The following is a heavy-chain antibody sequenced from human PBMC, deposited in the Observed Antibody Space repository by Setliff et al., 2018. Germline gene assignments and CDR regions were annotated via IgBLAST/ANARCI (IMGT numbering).Heavy chain of an antibody. D-gene: IGHD3-3*01. V-gene: IGHV4-38-2*01. CDR3: VRGFTIFGVVKLERWFDP. CDR2: IFQSGIT. Sequence: PSETLSLTCAVSGFSITNGYYWGWIRQSPGKQLEWIGNIFQSGITFYNPSLKSRVTISLDPSQNQFSLKLRSVTAADTAVYYCVRGFTIFGVVKLERWFDPWGQGTLVTV. CDR1: GFSITNGYY. J-gene: IGHJ5*02.